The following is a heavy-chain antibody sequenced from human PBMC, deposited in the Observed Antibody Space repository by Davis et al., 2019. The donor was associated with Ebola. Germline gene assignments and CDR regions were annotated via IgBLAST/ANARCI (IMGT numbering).Heavy chain of an antibody. CDR2: ISYDGSNK. CDR1: GFTFSSYA. J-gene: IGHJ4*02. Sequence: GESLKISCAASGFTFSSYAMHWVRQAPGKGLEWVAVISYDGSNKYYADSVKGRFTISRDDATNSLYLQMNNLRAEDTAVYYCARDVYWGQGILVTVSS. V-gene: IGHV3-30*04. CDR3: ARDVY.